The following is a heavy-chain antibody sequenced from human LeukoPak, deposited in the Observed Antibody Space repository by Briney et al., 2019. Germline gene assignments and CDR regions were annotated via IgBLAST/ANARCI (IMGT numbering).Heavy chain of an antibody. D-gene: IGHD5-24*01. J-gene: IGHJ4*02. V-gene: IGHV1-8*03. Sequence: ASVKVSCKASGYTFTSYDINWVRQATGQGLEWMGWMNPNSGNTGYAQKFQGRVTITRNTSISTAYMELSSLRSEDTAVYYCARDVGVDGYNLYYFDYWGQGTLVTVSS. CDR3: ARDVGVDGYNLYYFDY. CDR2: MNPNSGNT. CDR1: GYTFTSYD.